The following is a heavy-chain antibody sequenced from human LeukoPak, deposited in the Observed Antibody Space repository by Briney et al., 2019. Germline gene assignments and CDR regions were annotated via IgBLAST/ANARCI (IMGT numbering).Heavy chain of an antibody. CDR2: IYYSGST. CDR3: ARHVYDGNSHYYYNMDV. V-gene: IGHV4-59*01. CDR1: GGPINSYY. J-gene: IGHJ6*02. D-gene: IGHD4-23*01. Sequence: SETLSLTCTVSGGPINSYYWSWIRQPPGKGLEWIGYIYYSGSTNYNPSLKSRVTISVDTSKNQFSLKLSSVTAADTAVYYCARHVYDGNSHYYYNMDVWGQGTTVTVSS.